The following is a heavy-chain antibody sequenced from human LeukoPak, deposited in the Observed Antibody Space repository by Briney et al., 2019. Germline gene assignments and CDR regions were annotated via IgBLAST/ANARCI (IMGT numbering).Heavy chain of an antibody. CDR2: ISYDGSNK. Sequence: GGSLRLSCAASRFTFSSYGMHWVRQAPGKGLEWVAVISYDGSNKYYADSVKGRFTISRDNSKNTLYLQMNSLRAEDTAVYYCAKDALWFGELFWYDYWGQGTLVTVSS. V-gene: IGHV3-30*18. D-gene: IGHD3-10*01. CDR3: AKDALWFGELFWYDY. J-gene: IGHJ4*02. CDR1: RFTFSSYG.